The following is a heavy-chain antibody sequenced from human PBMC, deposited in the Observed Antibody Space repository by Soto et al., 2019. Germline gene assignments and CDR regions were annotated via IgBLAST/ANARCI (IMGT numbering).Heavy chain of an antibody. CDR3: ARPKTIGAAAGKGWFDP. V-gene: IGHV4-39*01. J-gene: IGHJ5*02. Sequence: SETLSLTCTVSGGSISSSSYHWGWIRQPPGKGLEWIGSIYYSGSTYYNPSLKSRVTISVDTSKNQFSLKLTSVTAADTAMYYCARPKTIGAAAGKGWFDPWGQGTLVTVSS. CDR2: IYYSGST. CDR1: GGSISSSSYH. D-gene: IGHD6-13*01.